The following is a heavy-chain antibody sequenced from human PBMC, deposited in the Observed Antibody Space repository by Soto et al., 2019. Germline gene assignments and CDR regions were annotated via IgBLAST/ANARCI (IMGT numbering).Heavy chain of an antibody. CDR3: ATSYCTNGVCYPEYYYYMDV. J-gene: IGHJ6*03. CDR1: GGTFSSYT. V-gene: IGHV1-69*02. D-gene: IGHD2-8*01. Sequence: ASVKVSCKASGGTFSSYTISWVRQAPGQGLEWMGRIIPILGIANYAQKFQGRVTITADKSTSTAYMELSSLRSEDTAVYYCATSYCTNGVCYPEYYYYMDVWGKGTTVTVSS. CDR2: IIPILGIA.